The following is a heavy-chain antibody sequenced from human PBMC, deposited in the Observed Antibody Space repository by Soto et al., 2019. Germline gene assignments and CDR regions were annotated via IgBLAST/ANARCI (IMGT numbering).Heavy chain of an antibody. CDR3: ASPRQGNYDFLSGYYALDY. J-gene: IGHJ4*02. CDR2: FYYTGGT. CDR1: GASISSSRSY. D-gene: IGHD3-3*01. V-gene: IGHV4-39*01. Sequence: PSETLSLTCTVSGASISSSRSYWGWVRQPPGKGREWIVSFYYTGGTYSTYYNPSLKSRVTISVDTSKSQFSLNLRSVTAADTAVYYCASPRQGNYDFLSGYYALDYWGQGTLVTVSS.